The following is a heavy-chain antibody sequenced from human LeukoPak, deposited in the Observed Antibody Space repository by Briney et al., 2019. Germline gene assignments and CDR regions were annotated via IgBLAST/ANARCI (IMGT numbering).Heavy chain of an antibody. CDR2: ISSSSTYR. J-gene: IGHJ4*02. Sequence: GGSLRLSCAASGFTVSTNYMSWVRQAPGKGLEWVSSISSSSTYRYYADSVKGRFTISRDNVKNSLYLQMNSLRAEDTAVYYCARGVGSTTRWGQGTLVTVSS. CDR3: ARGVGSTTR. D-gene: IGHD2-2*01. CDR1: GFTVSTNY. V-gene: IGHV3-21*01.